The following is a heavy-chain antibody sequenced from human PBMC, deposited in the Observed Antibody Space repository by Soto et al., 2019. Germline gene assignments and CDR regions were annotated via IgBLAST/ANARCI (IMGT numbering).Heavy chain of an antibody. V-gene: IGHV4-34*01. CDR2: ISPSGTT. CDR3: ARAPKVSGSAQKSRDF. J-gene: IGHJ4*02. D-gene: IGHD6-6*01. Sequence: ETLSLTCSLYSGSLSGYYWSWIRQPPGKGLEWIGEISPSGTTNYSPSLKSRVSISVDTSKNQFSLNLTSLTAADTAVYYCARAPKVSGSAQKSRDFWGQGSLVSASS. CDR1: SGSLSGYY.